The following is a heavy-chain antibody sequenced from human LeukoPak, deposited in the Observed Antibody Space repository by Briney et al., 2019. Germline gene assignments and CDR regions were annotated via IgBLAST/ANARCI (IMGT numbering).Heavy chain of an antibody. V-gene: IGHV1-8*01. D-gene: IGHD1-26*01. CDR3: ARDIAGATKGGWFDT. CDR1: GYTFTNYD. CDR2: MNPNSGNT. J-gene: IGHJ5*02. Sequence: GASVKISCKASGYTFTNYDINWVRQATGQGLEWMGWMNPNSGNTGYAQKFQGRVTMTRNTSISTAYMELSSLISEDTALYYRARDIAGATKGGWFDTWGQGTPVTVSS.